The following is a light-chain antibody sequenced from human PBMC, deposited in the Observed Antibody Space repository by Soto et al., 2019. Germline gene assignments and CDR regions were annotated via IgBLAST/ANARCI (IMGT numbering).Light chain of an antibody. Sequence: DIQMTQSPSSLSASIGDRVTITCRASQTITNYLNWYQQKPGKAPTLLIYGASNAQSGVPSRFSGSRSGTDFTLTISSLQPEDFATYYCQQSYSVLPITFGQGTRLDIK. V-gene: IGKV1-39*01. CDR2: GAS. CDR3: QQSYSVLPIT. CDR1: QTITNY. J-gene: IGKJ5*01.